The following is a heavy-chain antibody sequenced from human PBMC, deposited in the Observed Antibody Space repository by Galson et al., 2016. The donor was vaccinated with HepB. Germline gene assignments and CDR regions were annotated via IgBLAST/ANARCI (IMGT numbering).Heavy chain of an antibody. CDR2: IWYEGDNK. CDR1: GFTFSTYA. V-gene: IGHV3-33*01. Sequence: SLRLSCAASGFTFSTYAMHWVRQAPGKGLDWVAVIWYEGDNKFYTESVKGRFTISRDNSKNTVFLQMNSLRAEDTAIYYCAREGSDSGDYSHNGFDIWGPGTPVTVSS. CDR3: AREGSDSGDYSHNGFDI. J-gene: IGHJ3*02. D-gene: IGHD3-22*01.